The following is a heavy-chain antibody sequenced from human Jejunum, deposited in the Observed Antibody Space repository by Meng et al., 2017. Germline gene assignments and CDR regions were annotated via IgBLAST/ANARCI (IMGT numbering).Heavy chain of an antibody. V-gene: IGHV4-30-4*01. D-gene: IGHD4-11*01. Sequence: VQLQEPGPGLVQPSQTLSLTCTVSGGSISSGDYYWSWIRQPPGKGLEWIGYIYYSGSTYYNPSLKSRVTISVDTSKNQFSLKLSSVTAADTAVYYCARDRTTGRYFDYWGQGTLVTVSS. CDR2: IYYSGST. J-gene: IGHJ4*02. CDR1: GGSISSGDYY. CDR3: ARDRTTGRYFDY.